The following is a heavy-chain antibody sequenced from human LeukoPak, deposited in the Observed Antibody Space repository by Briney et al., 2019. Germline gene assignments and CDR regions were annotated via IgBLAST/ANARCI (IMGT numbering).Heavy chain of an antibody. CDR1: GYTFTSYD. CDR3: ARAVEMATAFDY. D-gene: IGHD5-24*01. V-gene: IGHV1-8*01. J-gene: IGHJ4*02. CDR2: MNHNSGNT. Sequence: GASVKVSCKASGYTFTSYDINWVRQATGQGLEWMGWMNHNSGNTGYAQKFQGRVTMTRNTTISTAYMELSSLRSEDTAVYYCARAVEMATAFDYWGQGTLVTVSS.